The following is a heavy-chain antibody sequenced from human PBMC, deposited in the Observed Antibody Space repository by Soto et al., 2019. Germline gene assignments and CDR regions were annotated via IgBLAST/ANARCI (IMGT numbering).Heavy chain of an antibody. CDR2: IIPMFGTA. CDR1: GGTFNNCA. V-gene: IGHV1-69*13. CDR3: ARGVHYDTSGYYYFD. J-gene: IGHJ4*02. Sequence: GASVKVSCKASGGTFNNCAISWVRQAPGQGLEWMGGIIPMFGTANYAQKFQGRVTITADESTSTAYMELRSLRSEDTAVYYCARGVHYDTSGYYYFDWGQGTLVTAS. D-gene: IGHD3-22*01.